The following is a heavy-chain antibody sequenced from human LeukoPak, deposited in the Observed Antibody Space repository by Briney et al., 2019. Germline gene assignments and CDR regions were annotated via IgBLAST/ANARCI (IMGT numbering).Heavy chain of an antibody. V-gene: IGHV3-23*01. CDR3: AKQFVDI. Sequence: GGSLRLSCAASGFTFTNYAMNWVRQAPGKGLEWVSSISGSGDDTSYADSVKGRFTISRDNSRNTLYLQMNSLRAEDTAVYYCAKQFVDIWGQGTLVTVSS. J-gene: IGHJ5*02. CDR2: ISGSGDDT. CDR1: GFTFTNYA. D-gene: IGHD5-24*01.